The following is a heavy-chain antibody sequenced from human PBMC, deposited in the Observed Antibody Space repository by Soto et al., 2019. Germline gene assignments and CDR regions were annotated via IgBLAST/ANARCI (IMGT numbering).Heavy chain of an antibody. J-gene: IGHJ5*01. CDR3: TGGPPNWGFDS. CDR2: MSPKTANT. V-gene: IGHV1-8*01. Sequence: ASVKVSCKSSGYTFTSYDINWVRQTAGQGLEWMGWMSPKTANTGYAQKFQDRVTMTRSTSISTAYMELSSLTSEDTAVYYCTGGPPNWGFDSWGQGTPVTVSS. D-gene: IGHD7-27*01. CDR1: GYTFTSYD.